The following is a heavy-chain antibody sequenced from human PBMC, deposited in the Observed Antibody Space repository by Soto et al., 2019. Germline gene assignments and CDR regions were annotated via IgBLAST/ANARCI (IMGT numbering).Heavy chain of an antibody. J-gene: IGHJ3*02. Sequence: PSETLSLTCTVSGGSISSGGYYWSWIRQHPGKGLEWIGYIYYSGSTYYNPSLKSRVTISVDTSKNQFSLKLSSVTAADTAVYYCARDNDYIWGSYRPHDAFDIWGQGTMVTVSS. V-gene: IGHV4-31*03. CDR2: IYYSGST. D-gene: IGHD3-16*02. CDR1: GGSISSGGYY. CDR3: ARDNDYIWGSYRPHDAFDI.